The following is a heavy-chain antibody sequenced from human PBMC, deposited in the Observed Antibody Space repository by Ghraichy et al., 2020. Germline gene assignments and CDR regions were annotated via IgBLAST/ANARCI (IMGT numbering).Heavy chain of an antibody. J-gene: IGHJ3*02. CDR1: GFTFSSYS. Sequence: GGSLRLSCAASGFTFSSYSMNWVRQAPGKGLEWVSSISSSSSYIYYADSVKGRFTISRDNAKNSLYLQMNSLRAEDTAVYYYARDTPPYDYVWGSYRPYAFDIWGQGTMVTVSS. V-gene: IGHV3-21*01. D-gene: IGHD3-16*02. CDR3: ARDTPPYDYVWGSYRPYAFDI. CDR2: ISSSSSYI.